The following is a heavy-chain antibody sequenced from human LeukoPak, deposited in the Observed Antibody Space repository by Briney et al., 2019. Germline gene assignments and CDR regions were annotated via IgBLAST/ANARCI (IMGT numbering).Heavy chain of an antibody. CDR1: GYTFTNYY. CDR2: INPSGSST. J-gene: IGHJ4*02. CDR3: ASPRGSGSYTLDS. V-gene: IGHV1-46*01. Sequence: ASVKVSCKASGYTFTNYYIHWVRQAPGQGLEWMGIINPSGSSTSYAQKFQDRVTITRDRSMSTAYMELSSLRSEDTAMYYCASPRGSGSYTLDSWGQGTLVTVSS. D-gene: IGHD3-10*01.